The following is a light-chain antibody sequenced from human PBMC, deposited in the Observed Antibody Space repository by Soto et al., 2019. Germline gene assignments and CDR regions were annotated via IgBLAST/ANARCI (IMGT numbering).Light chain of an antibody. Sequence: IVLAHSPGTLSVSRGEMAALSCWAIQSVSSSFVAWYQQKPGQAPRLLISGASSRATGIPDRFTGSGSGTDFTLTISRLEPEDFAVYYCQQYGSSPRTFGQGTKVDIK. J-gene: IGKJ1*01. CDR1: QSVSSSF. CDR2: GAS. CDR3: QQYGSSPRT. V-gene: IGKV3-20*01.